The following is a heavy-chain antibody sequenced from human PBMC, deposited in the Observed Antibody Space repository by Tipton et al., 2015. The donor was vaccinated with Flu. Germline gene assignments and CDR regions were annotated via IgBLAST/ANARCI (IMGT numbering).Heavy chain of an antibody. CDR3: ARLHDDSSGYQDY. J-gene: IGHJ4*02. CDR1: GGSISSYY. Sequence: TLSLTCTVSGGSISSYYWSWIRQPPGKGLEWIGYIYYSGSTNYNPSLKSRVTISVDTSKNQFSLKLSSVTAADTAVYYCARLHDDSSGYQDYWGQGTLVTVSS. V-gene: IGHV4-59*08. CDR2: IYYSGST. D-gene: IGHD3-22*01.